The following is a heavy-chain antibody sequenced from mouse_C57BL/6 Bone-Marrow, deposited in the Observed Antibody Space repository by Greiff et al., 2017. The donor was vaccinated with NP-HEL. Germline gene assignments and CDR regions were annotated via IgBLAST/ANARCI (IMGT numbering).Heavy chain of an antibody. CDR3: ARAIYYDSHYAMDY. D-gene: IGHD2-4*01. V-gene: IGHV5-16*01. Sequence: EVKLVESEGGLVQPGSSMKLSCTASGFTFRDYYMAWVRQVPEKGLEWVANINYDGSSTYYLDSLKSRFIISRDNAKNILYLQMSSLKSEDTATYYCARAIYYDSHYAMDYWGQGTSVTVSS. CDR2: INYDGSST. CDR1: GFTFRDYY. J-gene: IGHJ4*01.